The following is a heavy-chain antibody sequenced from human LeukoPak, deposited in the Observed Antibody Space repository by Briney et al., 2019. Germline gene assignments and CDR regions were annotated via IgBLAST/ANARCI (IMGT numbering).Heavy chain of an antibody. J-gene: IGHJ4*02. CDR1: GGSISSDNW. CDR3: ARGLYGSDSY. CDR2: IYHSGRA. Sequence: SETLSLTCAVSGGSISSDNWWIRVRQPPGKGLEWIGEIYHSGRANYNPSLKSRVNMSVDKSKNQFSLSLSSVTAADTAVYHCARGLYGSDSYWGQGNLVTVSS. D-gene: IGHD6-19*01. V-gene: IGHV4-4*02.